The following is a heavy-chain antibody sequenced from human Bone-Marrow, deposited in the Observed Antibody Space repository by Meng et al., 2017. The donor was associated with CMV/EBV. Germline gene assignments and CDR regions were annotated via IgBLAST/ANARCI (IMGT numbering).Heavy chain of an antibody. CDR2: TYYRSKWYN. CDR3: ARQYCSGGSCYYYYGMDV. CDR1: GDSVSSNSAA. V-gene: IGHV6-1*01. D-gene: IGHD2-15*01. Sequence: SQTLSLTCAISGDSVSSNSAAWNWIRQSPSRGLEWLGSTYYRSKWYNDYAVSVKSRITINPDTSKNQFSLQLNSVTPEDTAVYYCARQYCSGGSCYYYYGMDVWGQGTTVTVSS. J-gene: IGHJ6*02.